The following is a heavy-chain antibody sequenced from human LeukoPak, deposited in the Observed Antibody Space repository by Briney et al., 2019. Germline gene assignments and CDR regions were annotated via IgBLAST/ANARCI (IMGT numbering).Heavy chain of an antibody. J-gene: IGHJ6*02. CDR1: GFSFRSYR. CDR3: ARDANYYYCMDV. Sequence: GGSLRLSCAASGFSFRSYRLNWVRQAPGKGLEWISYIGSSSGAIYYADSVKGRFTISRDNAKNLLYLQMNSLRDEDTAVYYCARDANYYYCMDVWAKGPRSPSP. V-gene: IGHV3-48*02. CDR2: IGSSSGAI.